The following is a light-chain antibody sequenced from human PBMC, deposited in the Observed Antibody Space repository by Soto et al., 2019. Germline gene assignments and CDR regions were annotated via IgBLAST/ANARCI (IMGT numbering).Light chain of an antibody. J-gene: IGKJ1*01. CDR2: GAS. V-gene: IGKV3-15*01. Sequence: EIVMTQSPVILSVSPGEMTTLSCSASQIVRSGLAWYQQKPGQAPRLLIYGASTRATGVPARFSGSGSGTEFTLTISSLQSEDFAVYFCQQYNNWPPGTFGQGTKVEIK. CDR3: QQYNNWPPGT. CDR1: QIVRSG.